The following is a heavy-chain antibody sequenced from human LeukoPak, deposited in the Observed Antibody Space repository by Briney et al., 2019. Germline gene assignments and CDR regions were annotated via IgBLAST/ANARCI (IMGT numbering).Heavy chain of an antibody. Sequence: PSETLSLTCAVYGGSFSGYYWSWIRQPPGKGLEWIEEINHSGSTNYTPSLKSRITISVDTSKNQFSLKLSSVTAADTAVYYCARVHDSSGYKSIIDYWGQGTLVTVSS. CDR2: INHSGST. V-gene: IGHV4-34*01. CDR3: ARVHDSSGYKSIIDY. J-gene: IGHJ4*02. CDR1: GGSFSGYY. D-gene: IGHD3-22*01.